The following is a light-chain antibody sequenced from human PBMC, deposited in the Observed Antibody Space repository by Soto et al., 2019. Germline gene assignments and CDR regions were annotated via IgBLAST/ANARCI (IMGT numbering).Light chain of an antibody. CDR3: QQYGSSPLFT. CDR2: GAS. CDR1: QSVSSSY. Sequence: EIVLTQSPGTLSLSPGERATLSCRASQSVSSSYLAWYQQKPGQAPRLLIYGASSRATGIPDRFSGSGSGTDFTLTISRMEPEDFADYYCQQYGSSPLFTFGPGTKVDIK. V-gene: IGKV3-20*01. J-gene: IGKJ3*01.